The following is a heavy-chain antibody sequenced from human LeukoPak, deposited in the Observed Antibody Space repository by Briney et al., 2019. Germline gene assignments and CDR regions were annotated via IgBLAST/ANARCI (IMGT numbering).Heavy chain of an antibody. CDR1: GGSISSYY. D-gene: IGHD3-10*01. V-gene: IGHV4-4*07. CDR2: IYTSGST. J-gene: IGHJ6*02. Sequence: SETLSLTCTVSGGSISSYYWSWIRQPAGKGLEWIGRIYTSGSTDYNPSLKSRVTMSVDTSKNQFSLRLSSVTAADTAVYYCARDLGSGSYYNRYYYYYGMDVWGQGTTVTVSS. CDR3: ARDLGSGSYYNRYYYYYGMDV.